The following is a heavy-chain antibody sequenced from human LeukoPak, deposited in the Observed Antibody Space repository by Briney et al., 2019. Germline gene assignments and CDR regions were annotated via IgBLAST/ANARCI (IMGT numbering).Heavy chain of an antibody. J-gene: IGHJ4*02. Sequence: ASVKVSSKASGYTFTSYDINWVRQATGQGLEWMGWISAYNGNTNYAQKLQGRVTMTTDTSTSTAYMELRSLRSDDTAVYYCAREISNYCSSTSCYYGNFDYWGQGTLVTVSS. V-gene: IGHV1-18*01. CDR3: AREISNYCSSTSCYYGNFDY. D-gene: IGHD2-2*01. CDR1: GYTFTSYD. CDR2: ISAYNGNT.